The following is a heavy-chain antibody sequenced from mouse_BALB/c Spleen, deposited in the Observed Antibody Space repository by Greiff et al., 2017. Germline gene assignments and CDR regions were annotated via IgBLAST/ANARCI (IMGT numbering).Heavy chain of an antibody. V-gene: IGHV5-6*01. J-gene: IGHJ3*01. CDR2: ISSGGSYT. CDR1: GFTFSSYG. Sequence: EVHLVESGGDLVKPGGSLKLSCAASGFTFSSYGMSWVRQTPDKRLEWVATISSGGSYTYYPDSVKGRFTISRDNAKNTLYLQMSSLKSEDTAMYYCARRYGNPAWFAYWGQGTLVTVSA. D-gene: IGHD2-1*01. CDR3: ARRYGNPAWFAY.